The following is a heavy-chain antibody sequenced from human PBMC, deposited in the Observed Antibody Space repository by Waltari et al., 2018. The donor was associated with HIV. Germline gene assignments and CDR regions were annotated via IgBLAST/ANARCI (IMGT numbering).Heavy chain of an antibody. CDR3: ATPIMIAFGGDDF. CDR1: GFTFSTYW. V-gene: IGHV3-74*01. Sequence: EVQLVESGEGLVQPGGSLRLSCAASGFTFSTYWMHWVRQVPGKGLVWVARIKSDGSSTSYADSVKGRFTVSRDNAKNTLYLQMNSLRPEDSAVYYCATPIMIAFGGDDFWGQGTLVTVSS. CDR2: IKSDGSST. D-gene: IGHD3-16*01. J-gene: IGHJ4*02.